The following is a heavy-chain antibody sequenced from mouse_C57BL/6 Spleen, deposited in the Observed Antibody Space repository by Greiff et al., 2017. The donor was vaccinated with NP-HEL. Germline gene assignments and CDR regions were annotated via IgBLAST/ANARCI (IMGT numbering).Heavy chain of an antibody. CDR2: IYPGSGNT. D-gene: IGHD1-1*01. J-gene: IGHJ1*03. Sequence: VKLVESGPELVKPGASVKISCKASGYSFTSYYIHWVKQRPGQGLKWIGWIYPGSGNTKYNEKFKGKATLTADTSSSTAYMQLSSLTSEDSAVYYCARGGNYYGSSLYWYFDVWGTGTTVTVSS. CDR1: GYSFTSYY. V-gene: IGHV1-66*01. CDR3: ARGGNYYGSSLYWYFDV.